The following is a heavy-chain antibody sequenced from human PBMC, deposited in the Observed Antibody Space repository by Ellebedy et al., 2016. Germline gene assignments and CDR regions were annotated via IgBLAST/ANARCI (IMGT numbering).Heavy chain of an antibody. CDR2: ISAYNGNT. CDR3: ARVGYCSSTSCWGLEDFDY. J-gene: IGHJ4*02. D-gene: IGHD2-2*01. CDR1: GYTFTGYY. V-gene: IGHV1-18*04. Sequence: ASVKVSXXASGYTFTGYYMHWVRQAPGQGLEWMGWISAYNGNTNYAQKLQGRVTMTTDTSTSTAYMELRSLRSDDTAVYYCARVGYCSSTSCWGLEDFDYWGQGTLVTVSS.